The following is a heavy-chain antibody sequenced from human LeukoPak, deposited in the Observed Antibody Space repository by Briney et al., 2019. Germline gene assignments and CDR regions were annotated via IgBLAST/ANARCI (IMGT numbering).Heavy chain of an antibody. D-gene: IGHD2-8*01. CDR1: GYSFTSYW. V-gene: IGHV5-51*01. Sequence: GESLKISCKGFGYSFTSYWIGWVRQMPGKGLEWMGIIFPGDSGTRYSPSFQGQVTISADKSLSTASLQWRSLKASDSAIYYCARSEGYYTTSGSFYFDYWGQGTLVTVSS. CDR3: ARSEGYYTTSGSFYFDY. J-gene: IGHJ4*02. CDR2: IFPGDSGT.